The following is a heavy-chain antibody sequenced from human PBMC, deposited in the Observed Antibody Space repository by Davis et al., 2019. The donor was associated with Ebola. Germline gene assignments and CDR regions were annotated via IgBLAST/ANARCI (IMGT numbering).Heavy chain of an antibody. V-gene: IGHV3-30*02. CDR1: GFTFSTFG. CDR3: AKEGNSWAFDL. D-gene: IGHD3-16*01. Sequence: GESLKISCAASGFTFSTFGIKWLRQAPGKGLEWVAFISYGGTNKYYADSVKGRFTITRDNSKNMVYLQMDGLRVEDTALYYCAKEGNSWAFDLWGQGTLVTVSS. J-gene: IGHJ4*02. CDR2: ISYGGTNK.